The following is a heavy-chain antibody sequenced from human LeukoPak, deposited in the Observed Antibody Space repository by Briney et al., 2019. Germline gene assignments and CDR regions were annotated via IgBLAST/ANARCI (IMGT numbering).Heavy chain of an antibody. CDR3: AKQRFGVVVAGGPLDY. J-gene: IGHJ4*02. CDR2: ISWNSGSI. D-gene: IGHD2-15*01. CDR1: GFTFDDYS. V-gene: IGHV3-9*01. Sequence: SLRLSFAASGFTFDDYSMHWVRQAPGKGLELVSGISWNSGSIGYADSVKGRFTISRDNSKNTLYLQMNSLRAEDTAVYYCAKQRFGVVVAGGPLDYWGQGTLVTVSS.